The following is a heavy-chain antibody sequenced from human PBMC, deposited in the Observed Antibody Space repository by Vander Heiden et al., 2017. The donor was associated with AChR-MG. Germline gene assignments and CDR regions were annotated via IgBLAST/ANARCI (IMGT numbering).Heavy chain of an antibody. V-gene: IGHV3-23*01. D-gene: IGHD3-10*01. CDR1: GFPLSTSD. Sequence: EVQLLESGGALVQSGGSLRLSCAASGFPLSTSDMSWVRRAPGKGLEWVSALADGGYNTYYTDSGKGRFTISRDMSKNTLYLRMNSLRAEDSAIYYCAKAQGGVRGVKNFDSWGPGTQVTVSS. CDR3: AKAQGGVRGVKNFDS. J-gene: IGHJ4*02. CDR2: LADGGYNT.